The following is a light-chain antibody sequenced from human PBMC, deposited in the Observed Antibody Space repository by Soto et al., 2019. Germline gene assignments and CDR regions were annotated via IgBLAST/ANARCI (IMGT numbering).Light chain of an antibody. CDR3: SSYAGINNIGV. Sequence: QSALTQPPSASGSPGQSVTISCTGTSSDVGGYKYVSWYQQHPGKAPKLMIFEVNKRPSGVPDRFSGSKSGNTAPLTVSGLQAEDGADYYCSSYAGINNIGVFGTGTKLTVL. CDR1: SSDVGGYKY. V-gene: IGLV2-8*01. CDR2: EVN. J-gene: IGLJ1*01.